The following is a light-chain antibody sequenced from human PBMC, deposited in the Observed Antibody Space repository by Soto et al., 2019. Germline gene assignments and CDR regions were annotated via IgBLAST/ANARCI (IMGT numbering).Light chain of an antibody. CDR1: QSVSSSY. Sequence: EIVLTQSPGTLSLSPGGRATLSCRASQSVSSSYLAWYQQKPGQAPRLLIYGASSRATGIPDRFSGSGSGTDFTLTISRLEPEDFAVYYCQQYGNSPLTFGGGTKVDI. CDR3: QQYGNSPLT. CDR2: GAS. V-gene: IGKV3-20*01. J-gene: IGKJ4*01.